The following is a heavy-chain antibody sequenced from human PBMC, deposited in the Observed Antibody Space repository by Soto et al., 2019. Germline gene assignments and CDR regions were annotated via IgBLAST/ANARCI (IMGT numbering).Heavy chain of an antibody. CDR2: IKQDGSEK. CDR1: GFTFSSYW. CDR3: ARDRFDFWSGYWGNYYMDV. J-gene: IGHJ6*03. D-gene: IGHD3-3*01. V-gene: IGHV3-7*01. Sequence: GGSLRLSCAASGFTFSSYWMSWVRQAPGKGLEWVANIKQDGSEKYYVDSVKGRFTISRDNAKNSLYLQMNSLRAEDTAVYYCARDRFDFWSGYWGNYYMDVWGKGTTVTVSS.